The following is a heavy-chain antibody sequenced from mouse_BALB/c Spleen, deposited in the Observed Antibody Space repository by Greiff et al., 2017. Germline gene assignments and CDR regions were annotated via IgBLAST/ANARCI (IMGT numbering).Heavy chain of an antibody. CDR3: ARETGYWYFDV. D-gene: IGHD4-1*01. CDR2: IWAGGST. J-gene: IGHJ1*01. CDR1: GFSLTSYG. V-gene: IGHV2-9*02. Sequence: QVQLKESGPGLVAPSQSLFITCTVSGFSLTSYGVHWVRQPPGKGLEWLGVIWAGGSTNYNSALMSRLSISKDNSKSQVFLKMNSLQTDDTAMYYCARETGYWYFDVWGAGTTVTVSS.